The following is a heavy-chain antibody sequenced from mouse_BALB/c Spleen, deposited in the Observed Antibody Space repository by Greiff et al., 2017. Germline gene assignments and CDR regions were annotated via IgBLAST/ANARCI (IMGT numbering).Heavy chain of an antibody. D-gene: IGHD2-14*01. V-gene: IGHV1-54*01. CDR2: INPGSGGT. Sequence: QVQLKQSGAELVRPGTSVKVSCKASGYAFTNYLIEWVKQRPGQGLEWIGVINPGSGGTNYNEKFKGKATLTADKSSSTAYMQLSSLTSDDSAVYFCAREGRYDGAWFAYWGQGTLVTVSA. J-gene: IGHJ3*01. CDR1: GYAFTNYL. CDR3: AREGRYDGAWFAY.